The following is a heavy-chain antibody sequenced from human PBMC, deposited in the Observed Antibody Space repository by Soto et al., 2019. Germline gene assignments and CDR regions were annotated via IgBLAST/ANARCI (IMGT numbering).Heavy chain of an antibody. D-gene: IGHD2-15*01. Sequence: SETLSLTCTVSGGSISSGGYYWSWIRQHPGKGLEWIGYIYYSGSTYYNPSLKSRVTISVDTSKNQFSLKLSSVTAADTAVYYCARESTEAAHPHYYYYYGMDVWGQGTTVTVPS. CDR2: IYYSGST. J-gene: IGHJ6*02. CDR3: ARESTEAAHPHYYYYYGMDV. V-gene: IGHV4-31*02. CDR1: GGSISSGGYY.